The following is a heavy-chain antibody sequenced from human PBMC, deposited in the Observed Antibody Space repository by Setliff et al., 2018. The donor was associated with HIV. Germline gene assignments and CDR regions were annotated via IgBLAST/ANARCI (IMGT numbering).Heavy chain of an antibody. CDR3: SRGPPFDR. Sequence: NPSETLSLTCTVSGDSMTSGSYYWTWIRQPAGKRLEWIGRVTVNGATEYNPSLQSRVTISVDTSENQFSLKVTSVTAADTATYYCSRGPPFDRWGRGTLVTVS. CDR1: GDSMTSGSYY. J-gene: IGHJ5*02. CDR2: VTVNGAT. V-gene: IGHV4-61*02.